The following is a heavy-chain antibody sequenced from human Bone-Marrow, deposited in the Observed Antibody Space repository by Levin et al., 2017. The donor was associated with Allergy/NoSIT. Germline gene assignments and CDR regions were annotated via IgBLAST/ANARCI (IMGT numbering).Heavy chain of an antibody. CDR1: GFTFSRSW. V-gene: IGHV3-7*04. CDR2: IKEDESEK. Sequence: PGGSLRLSCAASGFTFSRSWMTWVRQAPGNGLEWVANIKEDESEKYYVDSVKGRFTISRDNAENSLYLQMTSLRAEDTAVYYCARGSTDSDKPRYRHLDLWGQGTLVTISS. CDR3: ARGSTDSDKPRYRHLDL. J-gene: IGHJ5*02. D-gene: IGHD5/OR15-5a*01.